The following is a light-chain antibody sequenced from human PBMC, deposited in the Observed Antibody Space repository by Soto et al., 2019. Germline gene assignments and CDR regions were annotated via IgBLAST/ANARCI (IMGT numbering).Light chain of an antibody. V-gene: IGKV3-15*01. CDR2: GAS. CDR3: QQYNNWPPRT. Sequence: EMVLTQSPGTLSLSPGERATLSCSASQSVSRNYLAWYQQKPGQAPRLLIYGASTRATGIPARFSGSGSGTEFTLTISSLQSEDFAVYYCQQYNNWPPRTFGQGTKVDIK. CDR1: QSVSRN. J-gene: IGKJ1*01.